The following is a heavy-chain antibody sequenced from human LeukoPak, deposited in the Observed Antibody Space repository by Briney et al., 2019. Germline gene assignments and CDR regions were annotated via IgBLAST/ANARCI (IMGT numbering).Heavy chain of an antibody. CDR2: ISYDGSNK. CDR1: GFTFSSYG. D-gene: IGHD4-17*01. Sequence: GGSLRLSCAASGFTFSSYGMHWVRQAPGKGLEWVAVISYDGSNKYYADSVKGRFTISRDNSKNTLYLQMNSLRAEDTAVYYCAKADYGDPTDAFDIWGQGTMVTVSS. CDR3: AKADYGDPTDAFDI. V-gene: IGHV3-30*18. J-gene: IGHJ3*02.